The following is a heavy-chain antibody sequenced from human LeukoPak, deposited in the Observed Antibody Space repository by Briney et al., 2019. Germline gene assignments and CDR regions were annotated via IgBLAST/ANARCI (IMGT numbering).Heavy chain of an antibody. CDR1: GFTFSSYW. V-gene: IGHV3-7*03. Sequence: GGSLRLSCAASGFTFSSYWMNWARQAPGKGLEWVASINHNGNVNYYVDSVKGRFTISRDNAKNSLYLQMNSLRVEDTAVYYCARGLPATLLDYWGQGTLVTVSS. D-gene: IGHD2-2*01. CDR3: ARGLPATLLDY. J-gene: IGHJ4*02. CDR2: INHNGNVN.